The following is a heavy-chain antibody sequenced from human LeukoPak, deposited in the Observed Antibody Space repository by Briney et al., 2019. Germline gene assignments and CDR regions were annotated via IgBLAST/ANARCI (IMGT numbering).Heavy chain of an antibody. V-gene: IGHV1-69*05. J-gene: IGHJ4*02. CDR2: IIPIFGTA. CDR3: ARDQKGGIAAAGDFDY. Sequence: SVKVSCKASGGTFSSYAISWVRQAPGRGLEWMGRIIPIFGTADYAQKFQGRVTITTDESTSTAYMELSSLRSEDTAVYYCARDQKGGIAAAGDFDYWGQGTLVTVSS. D-gene: IGHD6-13*01. CDR1: GGTFSSYA.